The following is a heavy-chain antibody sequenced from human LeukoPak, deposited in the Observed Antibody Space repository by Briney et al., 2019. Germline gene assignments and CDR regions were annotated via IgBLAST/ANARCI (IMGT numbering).Heavy chain of an antibody. CDR1: GFTVSSNY. CDR3: AREGLEYYGSGSYYNY. V-gene: IGHV3-53*05. D-gene: IGHD3-10*01. CDR2: IYSGGST. Sequence: PGGSLRLSCAASGFTVSSNYMSWVRQAPGKGLEWVSVIYSGGSTYYADSVKGRFTISRDNSKNTLYLQMNSLRAEDTAVYYCAREGLEYYGSGSYYNYWGQGTLVTVSS. J-gene: IGHJ4*02.